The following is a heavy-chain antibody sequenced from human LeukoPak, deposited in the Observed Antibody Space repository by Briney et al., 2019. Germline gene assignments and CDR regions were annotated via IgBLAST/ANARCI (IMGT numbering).Heavy chain of an antibody. V-gene: IGHV3-21*01. Sequence: GGSLRLSCAASGFTFSSYSMNWVRQAPGKGLEWVSSISSSSSYIYYADSVKGRFTISRDNAKNSLYLQMNSLRAEDTAVYYCARPSGARDDAFDIWGQGTMVTVSS. CDR2: ISSSSSYI. J-gene: IGHJ3*02. CDR1: GFTFSSYS. D-gene: IGHD7-27*01. CDR3: ARPSGARDDAFDI.